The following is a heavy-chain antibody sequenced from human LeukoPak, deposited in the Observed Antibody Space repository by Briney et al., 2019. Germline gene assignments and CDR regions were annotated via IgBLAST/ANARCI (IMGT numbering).Heavy chain of an antibody. V-gene: IGHV3-11*04. CDR3: ARGSSTFSGYFDY. CDR2: MSGSGGTI. Sequence: GGSLRLSCAASGFTFSDYYMSWIRQAPGKGLEWVSYMSGSGGTIYYADSVKGRFTISRDNAKNSLYLQMNSLRAEDTAVYYCARGSSTFSGYFDYWGQGTLVTVSS. CDR1: GFTFSDYY. J-gene: IGHJ4*02.